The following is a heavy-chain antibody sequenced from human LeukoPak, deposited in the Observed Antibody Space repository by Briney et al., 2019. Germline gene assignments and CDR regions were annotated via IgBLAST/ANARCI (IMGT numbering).Heavy chain of an antibody. D-gene: IGHD4-23*01. Sequence: ASVKVSCKASGYTFTRYGLCWVRQAPGQGLEWMGCINPYNGDIKYTQKVQGRVTMTTDTSASTAYMELRSLRSDDTAVYYCARDDYGGNSGLFDYWGQGTLVTVSS. J-gene: IGHJ4*02. CDR3: ARDDYGGNSGLFDY. CDR2: INPYNGDI. CDR1: GYTFTRYG. V-gene: IGHV1-18*01.